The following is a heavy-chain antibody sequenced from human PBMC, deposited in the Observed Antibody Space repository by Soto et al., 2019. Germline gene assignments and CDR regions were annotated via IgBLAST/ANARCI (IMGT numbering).Heavy chain of an antibody. CDR2: IYYSGST. CDR1: GGSIISYY. Sequence: SETLSLTCTFSGGSIISYYWSWIRQPPGKGLEWIGYIYYSGSTNYNPPLKSRVTISVDTSKNQFSLKLSSVTAADTAVYYCARSRQLELSYYYYYMDVWGKGTTVTVSS. D-gene: IGHD1-7*01. V-gene: IGHV4-59*01. CDR3: ARSRQLELSYYYYYMDV. J-gene: IGHJ6*03.